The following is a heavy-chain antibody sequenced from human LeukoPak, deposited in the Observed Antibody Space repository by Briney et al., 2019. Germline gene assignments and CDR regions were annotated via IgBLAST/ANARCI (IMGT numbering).Heavy chain of an antibody. CDR2: IYHSGST. CDR3: ASTRGSSGYYAY. D-gene: IGHD3-22*01. V-gene: IGHV4-30-2*01. Sequence: SETLSLTCTVSGGSISSGGYYWSWIRQPPGKGLEWIGYIYHSGSTYYNPSLKSRVTISVDTSKNQFSLKLSSVTAADTAVYYCASTRGSSGYYAYWGQGTLVTVSS. J-gene: IGHJ4*02. CDR1: GGSISSGGYY.